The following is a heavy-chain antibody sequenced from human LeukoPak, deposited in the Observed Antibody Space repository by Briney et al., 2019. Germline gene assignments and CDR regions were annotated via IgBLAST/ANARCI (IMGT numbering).Heavy chain of an antibody. D-gene: IGHD4-17*01. J-gene: IGHJ3*02. Sequence: PGGSLRLSCAASGFTFSSYGMHWVRQAPGKGLEWVAVIWYDGSNKYYADSVKGRFTISRDNSKNTLYLQMNSLRAEDTAVYYCARKRIDYVDAFDIWGQGTMVTVSS. V-gene: IGHV3-33*01. CDR2: IWYDGSNK. CDR1: GFTFSSYG. CDR3: ARKRIDYVDAFDI.